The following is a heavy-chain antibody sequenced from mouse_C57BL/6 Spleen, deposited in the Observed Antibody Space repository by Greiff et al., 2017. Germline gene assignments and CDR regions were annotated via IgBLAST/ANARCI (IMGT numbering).Heavy chain of an antibody. Sequence: QVQLQQSGPELVKPGASVKISCKASGYAFSSSWLNWVKQRPGKGLEWIGRIYPGDGDTNYNGKFKGKATLTADKSSRTAYMQLSSLTSEDSAVYFCAREGGYSFAYWGKGTLVTVSA. CDR1: GYAFSSSW. D-gene: IGHD2-3*01. CDR3: AREGGYSFAY. CDR2: IYPGDGDT. V-gene: IGHV1-82*01. J-gene: IGHJ3*01.